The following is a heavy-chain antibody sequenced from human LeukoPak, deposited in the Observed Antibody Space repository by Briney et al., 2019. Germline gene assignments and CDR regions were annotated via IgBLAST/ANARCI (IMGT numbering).Heavy chain of an antibody. CDR2: IRYDGSNK. J-gene: IGHJ6*03. Sequence: PGGSLRLSCAASGFTFSSYGMHWVRQAPGKGLEWVAFIRYDGSNKYYADSVKGRFTISRDNSKNTLYLQMNSLRAEDTAVYYCAKDRANPLGLTPSYMDVWGKGTTVTISS. V-gene: IGHV3-30*02. CDR3: AKDRANPLGLTPSYMDV. D-gene: IGHD7-27*01. CDR1: GFTFSSYG.